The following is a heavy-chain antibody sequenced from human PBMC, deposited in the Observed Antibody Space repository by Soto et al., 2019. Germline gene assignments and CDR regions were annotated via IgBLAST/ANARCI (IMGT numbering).Heavy chain of an antibody. Sequence: QVQLVQSGAEVKKPGASVKVSCKASGYTFTSYAMHWVRQAPGQRLEWMGWINAGNGNTKYSQKFQGRVTITRDTSASTAYMELSSLRSEDTAVYYCARAQGGYSGSYRFDYWGQGILGTISS. CDR1: GYTFTSYA. V-gene: IGHV1-3*01. CDR2: INAGNGNT. CDR3: ARAQGGYSGSYRFDY. D-gene: IGHD1-26*01. J-gene: IGHJ4*02.